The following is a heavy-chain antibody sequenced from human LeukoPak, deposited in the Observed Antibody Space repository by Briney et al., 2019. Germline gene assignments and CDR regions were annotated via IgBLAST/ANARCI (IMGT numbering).Heavy chain of an antibody. J-gene: IGHJ4*02. D-gene: IGHD2-2*01. V-gene: IGHV1-18*01. CDR1: GYTFSNFG. CDR2: ISGSNDNP. Sequence: ASLKVSCKASGYTFSNFGISWVRQAPGQGLEWMGWISGSNDNPNYGQKFQGRLTVTTDSSTSTAYMELRNLRSDDTAVYYCARDGTSTDDYWGQGTLVTVSS. CDR3: ARDGTSTDDY.